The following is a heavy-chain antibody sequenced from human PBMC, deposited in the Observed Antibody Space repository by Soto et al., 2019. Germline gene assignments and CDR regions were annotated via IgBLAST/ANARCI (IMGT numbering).Heavy chain of an antibody. Sequence: SETLSLTCAVSGGSISSGGYSWSWIRQPPGKGLEWIGYIYHSGSTYYNPSLKSRVTISVDRSKNQFSLKLSSVTAADTAVYYCARGEVYYYYGMDVWGQGTTVPSP. J-gene: IGHJ6*02. CDR2: IYHSGST. CDR3: ARGEVYYYYGMDV. V-gene: IGHV4-30-2*01. CDR1: GGSISSGGYS.